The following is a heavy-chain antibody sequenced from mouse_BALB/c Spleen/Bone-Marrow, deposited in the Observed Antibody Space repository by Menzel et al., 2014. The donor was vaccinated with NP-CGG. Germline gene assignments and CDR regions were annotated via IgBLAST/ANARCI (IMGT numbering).Heavy chain of an antibody. Sequence: VKLVESGAELVRPGVSVKLSCKASGYSLTSYWMNWVKQRPGQGLEWIGVIHPSDSETRLNQKFKDKATLTVDKSSSTAYMQLSSPTSEDSAVYYCARRDYGYDRDWYFDVWGAGTTVTVSS. J-gene: IGHJ1*01. D-gene: IGHD2-2*01. CDR1: GYSLTSYW. CDR3: ARRDYGYDRDWYFDV. CDR2: IHPSDSET. V-gene: IGHV1-69*02.